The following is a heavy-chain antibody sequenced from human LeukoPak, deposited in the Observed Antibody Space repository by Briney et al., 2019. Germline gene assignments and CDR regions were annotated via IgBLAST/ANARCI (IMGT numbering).Heavy chain of an antibody. CDR1: GYTFTGYY. J-gene: IGHJ4*02. CDR3: ARAGYISGWYGADY. V-gene: IGHV1-2*02. D-gene: IGHD6-19*01. Sequence: GASVGVSCKTFGYTFTGYYMHWVRQALGQGLEWMGWINPNSGGTIYAQNFQGRVTMTRDTSVSTAYLELTRLTSDDTAVYYCARAGYISGWYGADYWGQGALVTVSS. CDR2: INPNSGGT.